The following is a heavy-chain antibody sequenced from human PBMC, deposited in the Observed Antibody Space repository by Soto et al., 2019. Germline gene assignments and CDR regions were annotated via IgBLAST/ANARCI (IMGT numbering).Heavy chain of an antibody. J-gene: IGHJ6*03. CDR2: INHSGST. D-gene: IGHD2-15*01. Sequence: SETLSLTCAVYGGSFSGYYWSWIRQPPGKGLEWIGEINHSGSTNYNPSLKSRVTISVDTSKNQFSLKLTSVTAADTAVYYCARPLRSGGRFGYYYYYMDVWGKGTTVTVSS. V-gene: IGHV4-34*01. CDR1: GGSFSGYY. CDR3: ARPLRSGGRFGYYYYYMDV.